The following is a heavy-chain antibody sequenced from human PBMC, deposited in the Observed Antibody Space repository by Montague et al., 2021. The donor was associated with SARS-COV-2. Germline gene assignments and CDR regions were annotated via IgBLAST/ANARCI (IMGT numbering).Heavy chain of an antibody. CDR1: GFSFSDYY. V-gene: IGHV3-11*06. Sequence: SLRLSCAASGFSFSDYYMSWIRQAPGKGLEWLSYISSSSTYTNYADSVKGRFTISRDNAKNSLYLQMNSLRAEDMAVYYCARDVAMAYHYYGMDVWGQGTTVTVSS. J-gene: IGHJ6*02. D-gene: IGHD5-24*01. CDR2: ISSSSTYT. CDR3: ARDVAMAYHYYGMDV.